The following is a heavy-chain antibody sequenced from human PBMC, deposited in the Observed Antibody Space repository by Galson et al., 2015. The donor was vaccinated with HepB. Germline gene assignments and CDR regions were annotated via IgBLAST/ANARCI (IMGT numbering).Heavy chain of an antibody. V-gene: IGHV5-10-1*01. Sequence: QSGAEVKKPGESLRISCKGSGYSFASYWITWVRQMPGKGLEWMGRIDPGDSYTNYNPSFQGHVTISADKSISTAYLQWSSLKASDTAMYYCAILRGQLVPDYWGQGTLVTVSS. CDR2: IDPGDSYT. D-gene: IGHD6-6*01. J-gene: IGHJ4*02. CDR1: GYSFASYW. CDR3: AILRGQLVPDY.